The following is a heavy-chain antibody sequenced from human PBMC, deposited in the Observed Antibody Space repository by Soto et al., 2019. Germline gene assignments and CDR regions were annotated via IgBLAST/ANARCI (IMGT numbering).Heavy chain of an antibody. Sequence: ASVKVSCKASGGTFSTYSMSWVRQAPGQGLEWMGGIIPMLGKTNYAQKFQGRVTITADESTSTAYMELSSLRSEDTAVYYCARGNYYGSKDYYYYYYGMDVWGQGTTVTVSS. CDR3: ARGNYYGSKDYYYYYYGMDV. CDR1: GGTFSTYS. J-gene: IGHJ6*02. CDR2: IIPMLGKT. D-gene: IGHD3-10*01. V-gene: IGHV1-69*13.